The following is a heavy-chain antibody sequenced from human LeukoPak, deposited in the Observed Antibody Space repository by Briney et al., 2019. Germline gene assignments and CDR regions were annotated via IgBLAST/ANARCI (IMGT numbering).Heavy chain of an antibody. CDR1: GYSVTSYW. CDR2: IYPGDSDT. Sequence: GESLKVSCKGSGYSVTSYWIGWVRQMPGKGLEWMGIIYPGDSDTRYSPSFQGQVTISADKSISTAYLQWSSLKASDTAMYFCARSCRDGYRDFDCWGQGTLVTVSS. CDR3: ARSCRDGYRDFDC. J-gene: IGHJ4*02. V-gene: IGHV5-51*01. D-gene: IGHD5-24*01.